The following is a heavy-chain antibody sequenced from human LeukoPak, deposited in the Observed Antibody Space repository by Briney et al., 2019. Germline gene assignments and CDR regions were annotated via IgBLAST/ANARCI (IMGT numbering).Heavy chain of an antibody. CDR3: ARDPRHYCSSTSCYGYYYYMDV. CDR1: GYTFTSYG. J-gene: IGHJ6*03. V-gene: IGHV1-18*01. CDR2: ISAYNGNT. D-gene: IGHD2-2*01. Sequence: ASVKVSCKASGYTFTSYGISWVRQAPGQGLEWMGWISAYNGNTNYAQKLQGRVTMTTDTSTSTAYMELRSLRSDGTAVYHCARDPRHYCSSTSCYGYYYYMDVWGKGTTVTVSS.